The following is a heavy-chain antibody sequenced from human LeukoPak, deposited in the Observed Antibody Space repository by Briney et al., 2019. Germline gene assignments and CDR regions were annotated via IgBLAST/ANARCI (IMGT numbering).Heavy chain of an antibody. V-gene: IGHV3-7*01. D-gene: IGHD3-3*01. Sequence: GGSLRLSCAASGFTFSTYWMSWVRQAPGQGLEGVTNIKQDGSEKYYVDSVKGRFTISRDNAKNSLYLQMNSLRAEDTAVYYCARTLTIFGVVIPMDVWGKGTTVTVSS. J-gene: IGHJ6*03. CDR2: IKQDGSEK. CDR3: ARTLTIFGVVIPMDV. CDR1: GFTFSTYW.